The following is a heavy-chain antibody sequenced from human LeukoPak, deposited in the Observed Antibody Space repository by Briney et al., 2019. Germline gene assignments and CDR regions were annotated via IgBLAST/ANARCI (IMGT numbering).Heavy chain of an antibody. V-gene: IGHV4-59*08. J-gene: IGHJ4*02. D-gene: IGHD5-24*01. CDR3: ARLPRRDGYSYFDY. Sequence: SETLSLTCTVSGGSISSYYWSWIRQPPGKGLEWIGYIYYSGSTNYNPSLKSRVTISVDTSKNQFSLKLSSVTAADTAVYYCARLPRRDGYSYFDYWGQGTLVTVSS. CDR2: IYYSGST. CDR1: GGSISSYY.